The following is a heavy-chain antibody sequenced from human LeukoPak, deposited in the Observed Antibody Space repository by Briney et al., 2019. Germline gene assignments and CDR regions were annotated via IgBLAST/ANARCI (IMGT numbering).Heavy chain of an antibody. CDR3: ATEWQQLVPDDYYYYYGMDV. Sequence: GGSLRLSCAASGFTFSSYGMHWVRQAPGKGLEWVAVISYDGSNKYYADSVKGRFTISRDNSKNTLYLQMNSLRAEDTAVYYCATEWQQLVPDDYYYYYGMDVWGQGTTVTVSS. J-gene: IGHJ6*02. CDR2: ISYDGSNK. CDR1: GFTFSSYG. V-gene: IGHV3-30*03. D-gene: IGHD6-13*01.